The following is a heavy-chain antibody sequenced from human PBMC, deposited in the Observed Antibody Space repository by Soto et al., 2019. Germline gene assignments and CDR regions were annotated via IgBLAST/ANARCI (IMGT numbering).Heavy chain of an antibody. V-gene: IGHV3-74*01. D-gene: IGHD3-16*01. CDR2: INSDGSST. CDR3: TKVISTVGGDFDS. CDR1: GFNFGNYL. J-gene: IGHJ4*02. Sequence: GGSLRLSCAASGFNFGNYLMHWVRHAPGKGLVWVARINSDGSSTSYADSVKGRFTISRDNAKNTPYLQMNSLRAEDTAMYYCTKVISTVGGDFDSWGQGTLVTVSS.